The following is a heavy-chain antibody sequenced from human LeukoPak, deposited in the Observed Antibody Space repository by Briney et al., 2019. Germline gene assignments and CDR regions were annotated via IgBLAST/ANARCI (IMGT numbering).Heavy chain of an antibody. D-gene: IGHD2-2*01. J-gene: IGHJ6*03. CDR3: ARVGCSSTSCYADEYNYMDF. V-gene: IGHV1-8*03. CDR1: GYTFTSYD. CDR2: MNPNSGNT. Sequence: GASVKVSCKASGYTFTSYDINWVRQATGQGLEWMGWMNPNSGNTGYAQKFQGRVTITRNTSISTAYMELSSLRSEDTAVYYCARVGCSSTSCYADEYNYMDFWGKGTTVTVSS.